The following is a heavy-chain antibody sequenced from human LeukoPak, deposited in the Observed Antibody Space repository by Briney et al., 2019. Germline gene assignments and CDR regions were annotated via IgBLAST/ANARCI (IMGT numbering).Heavy chain of an antibody. J-gene: IGHJ6*03. CDR1: GFTFSDYY. D-gene: IGHD5-18*01. V-gene: IGHV3-11*04. CDR3: ARGGTAMPLGYYMDV. CDR2: ISSSGSTI. Sequence: GGSLRLSCVASGFTFSDYYMSWIRQASGKGLEWVSYISSSGSTIYYADSVKGRFTISRDNAKNSLYLQMNSLRAEDTAVYYCARGGTAMPLGYYMDVWGKGTTVTVSS.